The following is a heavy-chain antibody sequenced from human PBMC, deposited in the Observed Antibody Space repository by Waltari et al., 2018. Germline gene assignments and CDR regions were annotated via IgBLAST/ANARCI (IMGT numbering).Heavy chain of an antibody. CDR1: GGSISSSSYY. V-gene: IGHV4-39*01. Sequence: QLQLQESGPGLVKPSETLSLTCTVSGGSISSSSYYWGWTRQPPGKGLEWIGSIYYRGSTYYNPSLKSRVTISVDTSKNQFSLKLSSVTAADTAVYYCASASTYYDFWSGYQYYFDYWGQGTLVTVSS. J-gene: IGHJ4*02. D-gene: IGHD3-3*01. CDR2: IYYRGST. CDR3: ASASTYYDFWSGYQYYFDY.